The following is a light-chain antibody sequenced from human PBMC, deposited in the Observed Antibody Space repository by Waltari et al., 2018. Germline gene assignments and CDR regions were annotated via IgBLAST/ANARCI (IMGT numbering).Light chain of an antibody. V-gene: IGLV2-14*03. CDR2: DVT. J-gene: IGLJ3*02. Sequence: QSALTQPASVSGSPGQSITIPCPGTSSDVGAYAHVYWYQQHPGKAPNLMIYDVTKRPSGVSNRFSGSKSGNTASLTISGLQAEDEADYYCSSYRGSFTLVFGGGTKVTVL. CDR1: SSDVGAYAH. CDR3: SSYRGSFTLV.